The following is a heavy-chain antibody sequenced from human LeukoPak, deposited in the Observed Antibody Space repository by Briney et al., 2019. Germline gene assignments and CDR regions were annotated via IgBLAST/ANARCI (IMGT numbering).Heavy chain of an antibody. CDR1: GYSFTSYC. D-gene: IGHD6-13*01. Sequence: PGESLKISCKGSGYSFTSYCIGWVRQMPGKGLEWMGIIYPGDSDTRYSPSFQGQVTISADKSISTAYLQWSSLKASDTAIYYCTRTRAMYSSSWYYFDYWGQGTLVTVSS. CDR2: IYPGDSDT. J-gene: IGHJ4*02. CDR3: TRTRAMYSSSWYYFDY. V-gene: IGHV5-51*01.